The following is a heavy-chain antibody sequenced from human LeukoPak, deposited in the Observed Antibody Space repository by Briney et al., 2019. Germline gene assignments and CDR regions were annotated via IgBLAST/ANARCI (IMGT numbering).Heavy chain of an antibody. CDR3: ARDGSGSGSFYYYGMDV. CDR2: IYHSGST. V-gene: IGHV4-38-2*02. D-gene: IGHD3-10*01. CDR1: GYSISSGYY. Sequence: SETLSLTCTVSGYSISSGYYWGWIRQPPGKGLEWIGSIYHSGSTYYNPSLKSRVTISVDTSKNQFSLKLSSVTAADTAVYYCARDGSGSGSFYYYGMDVWGQGTTVTVSS. J-gene: IGHJ6*02.